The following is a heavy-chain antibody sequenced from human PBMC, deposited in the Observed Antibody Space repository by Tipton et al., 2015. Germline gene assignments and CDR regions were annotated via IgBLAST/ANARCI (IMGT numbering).Heavy chain of an antibody. CDR2: ISTSGGT. CDR1: GDYVSNYY. D-gene: IGHD3-16*01. CDR3: ARHRGGYYYYGMDV. Sequence: TLSLTCTVSGDYVSNYYWSWIRQPAGKGLEWIGRISTSGGTNYNPSLKNRVTMSVDTSKNQFSLNLSSVTAADTAVYYCARHRGGYYYYGMDVWGQGTTVTVSS. V-gene: IGHV4-4*07. J-gene: IGHJ6*02.